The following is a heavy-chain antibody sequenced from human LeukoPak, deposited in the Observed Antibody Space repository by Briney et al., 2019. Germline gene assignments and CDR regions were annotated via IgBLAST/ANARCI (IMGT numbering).Heavy chain of an antibody. D-gene: IGHD4-17*01. Sequence: GGSLRLSCTASGFTFSNYGMSWVRQAPGKGLEWVSVISTSGGYTYYADSVKGRFTISRDNAKNSLYLQMNSLRAEDTALYYCARDLRATVTTGVADYYYYYMDVWGKGTTVTVSS. J-gene: IGHJ6*03. CDR1: GFTFSNYG. CDR2: ISTSGGYT. V-gene: IGHV3-21*04. CDR3: ARDLRATVTTGVADYYYYYMDV.